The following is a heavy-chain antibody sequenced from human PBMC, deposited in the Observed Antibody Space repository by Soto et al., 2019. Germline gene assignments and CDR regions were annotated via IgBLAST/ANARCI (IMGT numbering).Heavy chain of an antibody. V-gene: IGHV3-23*01. CDR2: IIGSGGST. J-gene: IGHJ6*02. Sequence: XESLILSCSASGDTFSSYAMSWVRQAPGRGLDWVSAIIGSGGSTYYADSVKGRFTISRDNSKNPLYLQMNSMRAEDTAVYYCAKDGYSSISSCYFGTYGLDVCGQGTTVTVSS. D-gene: IGHD2-2*03. CDR1: GDTFSSYA. CDR3: AKDGYSSISSCYFGTYGLDV.